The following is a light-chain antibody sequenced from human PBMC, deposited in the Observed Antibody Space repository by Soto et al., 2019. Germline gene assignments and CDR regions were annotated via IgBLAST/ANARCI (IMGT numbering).Light chain of an antibody. V-gene: IGLV2-14*01. CDR2: EVS. CDR3: SSYTSSSTPYV. Sequence: QSALTQPASVSGSPGQSITISCTGTSSDVGGYNYVSWYQQHPGKAPKLMIYEVSNRPSGVSNHFSGSKSGNTASLTISGLHAEDEADYYCSSYTSSSTPYVFGTGTKLTVL. J-gene: IGLJ1*01. CDR1: SSDVGGYNY.